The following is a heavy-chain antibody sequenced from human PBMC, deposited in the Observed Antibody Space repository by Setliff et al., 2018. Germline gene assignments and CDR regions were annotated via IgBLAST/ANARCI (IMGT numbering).Heavy chain of an antibody. J-gene: IGHJ4*02. D-gene: IGHD2-8*01. CDR2: ISAYTGNP. Sequence: ASVKVSCKASGYTFTNYGINWVRQAPGQGLEWMGWISAYTGNPNYAQKLQGRVSMTTDTSTSTAYMELRSLTSGDTAVYYCSRLVRYCTTTTCQRASGAEFWGQGTLVTVS. CDR1: GYTFTNYG. CDR3: SRLVRYCTTTTCQRASGAEF. V-gene: IGHV1-18*01.